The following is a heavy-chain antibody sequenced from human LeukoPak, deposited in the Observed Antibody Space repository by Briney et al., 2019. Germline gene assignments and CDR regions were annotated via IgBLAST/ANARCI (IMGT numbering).Heavy chain of an antibody. J-gene: IGHJ6*03. V-gene: IGHV3-23*01. CDR1: GFTFSSCG. D-gene: IGHD3-10*01. CDR2: LSDSGGST. Sequence: GALRLSCAASGFTFSSCGMSWVRQAPGTGLEWVSALSDSGGSTFYADSVKGRFTISRDNSKNTLYLQLNRLTAEDTAVYCCAKGGAVSSKSITMIRGTRRYYYYMDVWGKGTTVTISS. CDR3: AKGGAVSSKSITMIRGTRRYYYYMDV.